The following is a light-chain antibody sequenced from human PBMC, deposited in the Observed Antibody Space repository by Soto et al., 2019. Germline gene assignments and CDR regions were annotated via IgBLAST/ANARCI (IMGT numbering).Light chain of an antibody. V-gene: IGKV1-12*01. CDR3: QQSYSTPWT. CDR2: AAA. Sequence: DIQMTQSPSSVSASVGDRVTITCRASQGISSWLAWYQQKPGEAPNLLIYAAASLQSGVPSRLIGSGSGTDFTLTISSLQPEDFATYYCQQSYSTPWTFGQGTKVDI. J-gene: IGKJ1*01. CDR1: QGISSW.